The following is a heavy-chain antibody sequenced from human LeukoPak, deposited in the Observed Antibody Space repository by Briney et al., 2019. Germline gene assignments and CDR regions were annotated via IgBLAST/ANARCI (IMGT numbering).Heavy chain of an antibody. V-gene: IGHV4-34*01. D-gene: IGHD4-17*01. CDR3: ARGRGDYAYAFDI. Sequence: SETLSLTCVVYGGSFSGYYWSWIRQPPGRGLEWIGEINHSGSTNYNPSLKSRVTISVDTSKNQFSLKLSSVTAADTAVYYCARGRGDYAYAFDIWGQGTMVTVSS. CDR2: INHSGST. J-gene: IGHJ3*02. CDR1: GGSFSGYY.